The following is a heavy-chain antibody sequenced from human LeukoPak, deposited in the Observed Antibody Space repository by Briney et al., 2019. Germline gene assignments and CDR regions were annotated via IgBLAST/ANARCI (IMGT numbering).Heavy chain of an antibody. Sequence: GGSLRLSCAASGFTFSSYSMNWVRQAPGKGLEWVSSISSSSSYIYYADSVKGRFTISRDNAKNSLYLQMNSLRAEDTAVYYCARGCCSGGSCYSRAFDIWGQGTMVTVSS. CDR3: ARGCCSGGSCYSRAFDI. CDR1: GFTFSSYS. CDR2: ISSSSSYI. J-gene: IGHJ3*02. V-gene: IGHV3-21*01. D-gene: IGHD2-15*01.